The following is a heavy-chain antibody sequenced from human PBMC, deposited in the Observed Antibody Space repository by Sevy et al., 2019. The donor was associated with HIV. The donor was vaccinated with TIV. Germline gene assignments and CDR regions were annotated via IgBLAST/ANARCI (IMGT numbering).Heavy chain of an antibody. Sequence: ASVKVSCKASGYTFTGYYMHWVRQAPGQGLEWMGRINPNSGGTNHAQKFQGRVTMTRDTSISTAYMELSRLRSDDTAVYYCARDSITIFVSGYNWFDPWCQGTLVTVSS. CDR1: GYTFTGYY. CDR3: ARDSITIFVSGYNWFDP. D-gene: IGHD3-3*01. CDR2: INPNSGGT. V-gene: IGHV1-2*06. J-gene: IGHJ5*02.